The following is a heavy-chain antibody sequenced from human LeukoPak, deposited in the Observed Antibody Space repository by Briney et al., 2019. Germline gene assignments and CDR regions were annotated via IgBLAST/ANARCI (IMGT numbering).Heavy chain of an antibody. CDR1: GGSFSGYY. CDR3: ARGDWGRAVASKDAFDI. CDR2: INHSGST. Sequence: SETLSLTCAVSGGSFSGYYWSWIRQPPGKGLEWIGEINHSGSTNYNPSLKSRVTISVDTSKNQFSLKLSSVTAADTAVYYCARGDWGRAVASKDAFDIWGQGTMVTVSS. V-gene: IGHV4-34*01. D-gene: IGHD6-19*01. J-gene: IGHJ3*02.